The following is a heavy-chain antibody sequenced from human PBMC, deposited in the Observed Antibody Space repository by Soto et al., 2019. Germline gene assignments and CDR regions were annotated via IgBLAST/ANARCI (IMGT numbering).Heavy chain of an antibody. V-gene: IGHV3-15*01. Sequence: EVQLVESGGGLVKPGGSLRLSCAASGFTFSNAWMIWVRQAPGKGLEWVGRIKRKSDGGTTDYGAPVKGRFTISRDDSANTLYLQMNSLKTEDTAVYFCAGNDYLDYWGQGALVTVSS. CDR3: AGNDYLDY. CDR1: GFTFSNAW. J-gene: IGHJ4*02. CDR2: IKRKSDGGTT.